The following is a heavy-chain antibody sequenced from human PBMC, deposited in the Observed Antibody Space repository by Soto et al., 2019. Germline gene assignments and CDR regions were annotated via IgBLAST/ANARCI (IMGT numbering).Heavy chain of an antibody. V-gene: IGHV4-30-2*01. CDR2: IYHSGST. CDR1: GGSISSGGYS. J-gene: IGHJ5*02. Sequence: SETLSLTCAVSGGSISSGGYSWSWIRQPPGKGLEWIGYIYHSGSTYYNPSLKSRVTISVDRSKNQFSLKLSSVTAADTAVYYCARVSQDYYGSGSGWFDPWGQGTLVTVS. D-gene: IGHD3-10*01. CDR3: ARVSQDYYGSGSGWFDP.